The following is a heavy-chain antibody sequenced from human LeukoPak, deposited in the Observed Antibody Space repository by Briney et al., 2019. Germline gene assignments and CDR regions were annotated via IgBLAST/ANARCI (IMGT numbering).Heavy chain of an antibody. D-gene: IGHD2/OR15-2a*01. V-gene: IGHV3-66*01. CDR1: AFTVSSNY. Sequence: GGSLRLSCAASAFTVSSNYMSWVRQAPGKGLEWVSVIYSGGSTYYADSVKGRFTISRDNSKNTLYLQMNSLRAEDTAVYYCARDSTDRDYGTDVWGQGTTVTVSS. CDR3: ARDSTDRDYGTDV. J-gene: IGHJ6*02. CDR2: IYSGGST.